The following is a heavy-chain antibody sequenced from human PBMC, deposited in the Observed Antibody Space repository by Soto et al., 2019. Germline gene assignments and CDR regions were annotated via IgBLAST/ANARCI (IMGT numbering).Heavy chain of an antibody. V-gene: IGHV3-11*06. CDR3: ARYYYASGSYHYYFDY. CDR2: ISSSSSST. CDR1: GFTFSDYY. D-gene: IGHD3-10*01. J-gene: IGHJ4*02. Sequence: QVQLVESGGGLVKPGGSLRLSCAASGFTFSDYYMSWIRQAPGKGLEWVSYISSSSSSTTYADSVKGRFTISRDNPKNSLYLQMNSLRAEDTAVYYCARYYYASGSYHYYFDYWCQGTLVTVSS.